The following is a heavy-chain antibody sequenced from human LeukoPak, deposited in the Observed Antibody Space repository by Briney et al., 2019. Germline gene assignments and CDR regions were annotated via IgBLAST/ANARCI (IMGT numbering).Heavy chain of an antibody. CDR1: GYIFIAYY. D-gene: IGHD3-9*01. Sequence: ASVKVSCNGSGYIFIAYYMHWVRQAPGQGLEWMGWINPNSGGTKYAQKFQGRVTMTRDKSISTAYMELNRLRSDDTAVYYCARPQREIRYFDWSDAFDIWGQGTMVTVSS. J-gene: IGHJ3*02. CDR2: INPNSGGT. V-gene: IGHV1-2*02. CDR3: ARPQREIRYFDWSDAFDI.